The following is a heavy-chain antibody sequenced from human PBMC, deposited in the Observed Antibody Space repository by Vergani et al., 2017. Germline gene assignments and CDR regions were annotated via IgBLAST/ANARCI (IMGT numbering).Heavy chain of an antibody. CDR3: AIGTDDNDSGGYYLDY. V-gene: IGHV1-24*01. CDR1: GYSPTELT. D-gene: IGHD3-22*01. Sequence: QVQLVQSGSEVRKPGASVKVSCQVSGYSPTELTIHWVRQAPGKGLEWMGGFDPEHGEVTFAHHIQGRVTMTEDRSTDTAYMVLSSLRPEDTALYYCAIGTDDNDSGGYYLDYWGEGALVTVSS. CDR2: FDPEHGEV. J-gene: IGHJ4*02.